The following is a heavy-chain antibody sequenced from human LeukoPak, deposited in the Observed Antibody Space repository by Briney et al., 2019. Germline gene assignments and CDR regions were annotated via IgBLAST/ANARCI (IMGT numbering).Heavy chain of an antibody. D-gene: IGHD3-10*01. J-gene: IGHJ3*02. CDR2: IYYSGST. V-gene: IGHV4-59*12. Sequence: SETLSLTCAVYGGSFSGYYWSWIRQPPGKGLEWIGYIYYSGSTNYNPSLKSRVTISVDTSKNQFSLKLSSVTAADTAVYYCARGPMFRGVISSNDAFDIWGQGTMVTVSS. CDR3: ARGPMFRGVISSNDAFDI. CDR1: GGSFSGYY.